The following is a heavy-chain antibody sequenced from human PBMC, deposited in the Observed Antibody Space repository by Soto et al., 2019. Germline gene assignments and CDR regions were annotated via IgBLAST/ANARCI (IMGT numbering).Heavy chain of an antibody. CDR3: ARYCSGASCYPEYDAFDI. J-gene: IGHJ3*02. D-gene: IGHD2-15*01. Sequence: QVQLVQSGAEVKKPGASVKVSCKASGYTFTSYDINWVRQATGQGLEWMGWMNPNSGNTGYAQKCQGRVTMTRNTSISTAYMELSSLRSEDTAVYYCARYCSGASCYPEYDAFDIWGQGTMVTVSS. CDR1: GYTFTSYD. CDR2: MNPNSGNT. V-gene: IGHV1-8*01.